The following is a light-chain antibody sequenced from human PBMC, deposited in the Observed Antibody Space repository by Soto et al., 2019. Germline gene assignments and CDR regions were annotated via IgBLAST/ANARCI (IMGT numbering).Light chain of an antibody. CDR1: SSDIGGYNY. CDR2: QVN. CDR3: SSYTSGSTPYV. V-gene: IGLV2-14*01. J-gene: IGLJ1*01. Sequence: QSALAQPASVSGSPGQSITISCTGSSSDIGGYNYVSWYQQLPGKAPKLLIYQVNNRPSGVSDRFSGSKSGNTASLTISGLQAEDEADYYCSSYTSGSTPYVFGGGTKVTVL.